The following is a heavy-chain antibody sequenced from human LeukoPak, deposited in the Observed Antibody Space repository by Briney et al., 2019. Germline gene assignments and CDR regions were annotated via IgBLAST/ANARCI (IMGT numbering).Heavy chain of an antibody. D-gene: IGHD2-8*01. CDR2: IIPIFGTA. CDR3: ARVPVGQYCTNGVCYVIDY. Sequence: SVKVSCKASGGTFSSYAISWVRQAPGQGLEWMGGIIPIFGTANYAQKFQGRVTITADESTSTAYMELSSLRSEDTAVYYCARVPVGQYCTNGVCYVIDYWGQGTLVTVSS. J-gene: IGHJ4*02. V-gene: IGHV1-69*13. CDR1: GGTFSSYA.